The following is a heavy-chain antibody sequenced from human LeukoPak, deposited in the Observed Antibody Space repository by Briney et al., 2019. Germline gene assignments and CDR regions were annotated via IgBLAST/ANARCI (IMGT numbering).Heavy chain of an antibody. CDR3: ANYYCPNGVCYHFEY. CDR2: IRYDGSNK. Sequence: PGGSLRLSCAASGFTFSSYGMHWVRQAPGKGLEWVAFIRYDGSNKYYADSVKGRFTISRDNSKNTLYLQMNSLRAEDTAVYYCANYYCPNGVCYHFEYWGQGTLVTVSS. V-gene: IGHV3-30*02. J-gene: IGHJ4*02. D-gene: IGHD2-8*01. CDR1: GFTFSSYG.